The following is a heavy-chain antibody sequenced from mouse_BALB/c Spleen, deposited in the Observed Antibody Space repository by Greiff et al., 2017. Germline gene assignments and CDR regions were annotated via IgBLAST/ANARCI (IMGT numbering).Heavy chain of an antibody. CDR2: ISNGGGST. J-gene: IGHJ1*01. CDR3: ARWGDYDGYIDV. V-gene: IGHV5-12-2*01. D-gene: IGHD2-4*01. Sequence: EVKLVESGGGLVQPGGSLKLSCAASGFTFSSYTMSWVRQTPEKRLEWVAYISNGGGSTYYPDTVKGRFTISRANAKNTLYLQMSSLKSEDTAMYYCARWGDYDGYIDVWGAGTTVTVSS. CDR1: GFTFSSYT.